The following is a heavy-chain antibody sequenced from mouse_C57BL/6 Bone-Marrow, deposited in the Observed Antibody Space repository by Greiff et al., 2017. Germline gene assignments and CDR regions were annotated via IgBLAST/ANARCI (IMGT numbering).Heavy chain of an antibody. Sequence: QVQLQQPGAELVKPGASVKLSCKASGYTFTSYWMQWVKQRPGQGLAWIGEIDPSDSYTNYNQKFKGKATLTVDTSSSTAYMQLSSLTSEDSAVYYCARWGTTVVAYWYFDVWGTGTTVTVSS. V-gene: IGHV1-50*01. CDR1: GYTFTSYW. CDR2: IDPSDSYT. D-gene: IGHD1-1*01. CDR3: ARWGTTVVAYWYFDV. J-gene: IGHJ1*03.